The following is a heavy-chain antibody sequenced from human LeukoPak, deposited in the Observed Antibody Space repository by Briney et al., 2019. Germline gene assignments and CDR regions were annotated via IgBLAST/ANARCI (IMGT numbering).Heavy chain of an antibody. CDR3: ARVEGYCSGGSCYFGYFDY. Sequence: GGSLRLSCAASGFTVSSNYMSWVRQAPGKGLEWVSVIYSGGSTYYADSVKGRFTISRDNSKNTLYLQMKSLRAEDTAVYYCARVEGYCSGGSCYFGYFDYWGQGTLVTVSS. CDR1: GFTVSSNY. D-gene: IGHD2-15*01. CDR2: IYSGGST. J-gene: IGHJ4*02. V-gene: IGHV3-66*01.